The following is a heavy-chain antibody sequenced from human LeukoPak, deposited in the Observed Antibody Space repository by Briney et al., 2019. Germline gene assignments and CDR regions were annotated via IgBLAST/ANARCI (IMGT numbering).Heavy chain of an antibody. CDR3: AKDQEDIVVVPAAAPFDY. V-gene: IGHV3-30*02. J-gene: IGHJ4*02. D-gene: IGHD2-2*01. Sequence: GGSLRLSCAASGFTFSSYGMHWVRQAPGKGLEWVAFIRYDGSNKYYADSVKGRFTISRDNSKNTLYLQMNSLRAEDTAVYYCAKDQEDIVVVPAAAPFDYWGQGTLVTVSS. CDR2: IRYDGSNK. CDR1: GFTFSSYG.